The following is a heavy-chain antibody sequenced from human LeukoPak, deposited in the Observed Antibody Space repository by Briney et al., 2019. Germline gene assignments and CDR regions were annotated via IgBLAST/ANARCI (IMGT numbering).Heavy chain of an antibody. V-gene: IGHV4-38-2*02. Sequence: SETLSLTCTVSGYSISSGYYWGWIRQPPGKGLEWIGSINHSGSTSYNPSLKSRVTISVDTSKKQFSLKVTSVTAADTAVYYCARESSSGYYDYWGQGT. CDR1: GYSISSGYY. D-gene: IGHD3-22*01. J-gene: IGHJ4*02. CDR2: INHSGST. CDR3: ARESSSGYYDY.